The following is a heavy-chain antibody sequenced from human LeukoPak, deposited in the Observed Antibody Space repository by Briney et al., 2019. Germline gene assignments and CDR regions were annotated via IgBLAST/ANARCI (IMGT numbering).Heavy chain of an antibody. CDR1: GFTFSSYG. V-gene: IGHV3-21*01. CDR2: ISGSGGST. CDR3: ARHSGSGWYEDY. Sequence: PGGSLRLSCAASGFTFSSYGMHWVRQAPGKGLEWVSAISGSGGSTYYADSVKGRFTISRDNAKNSLYLQMNSLRAEDTAAYYCARHSGSGWYEDYWGQGTLVTVSS. D-gene: IGHD6-19*01. J-gene: IGHJ4*02.